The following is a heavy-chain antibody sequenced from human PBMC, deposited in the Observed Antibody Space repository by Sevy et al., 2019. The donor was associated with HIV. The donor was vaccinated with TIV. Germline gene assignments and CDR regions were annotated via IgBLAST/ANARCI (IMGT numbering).Heavy chain of an antibody. D-gene: IGHD3-10*01. CDR2: ISGSGNT. CDR1: GFTFSSYA. CDR3: AKDRSHIIMIRGVVIFDY. Sequence: GGSLRLSCAASGFTFSSYAMSWVRQAPGKGLEWVSAISGSGNTYYADSVKGRFTNSRENPKNTRFRQMNSLRAEDTDVYYCAKDRSHIIMIRGVVIFDYWGQGTLVTVSS. J-gene: IGHJ4*02. V-gene: IGHV3-23*01.